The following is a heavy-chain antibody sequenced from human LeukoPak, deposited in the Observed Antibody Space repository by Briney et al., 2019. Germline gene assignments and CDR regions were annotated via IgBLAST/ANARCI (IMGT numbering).Heavy chain of an antibody. D-gene: IGHD3-22*01. CDR2: VNPNSGGT. J-gene: IGHJ4*02. Sequence: GASVKVSCKASGYTFTGYYMHWVRQAPGQGLEGMGWVNPNSGGTNYAQKFQGRVTITRDTSISTAYMELSRLRSDDTAVYYCARGGSLSLYDSSGYIDYWGQGTLVTVSS. CDR1: GYTFTGYY. V-gene: IGHV1-2*02. CDR3: ARGGSLSLYDSSGYIDY.